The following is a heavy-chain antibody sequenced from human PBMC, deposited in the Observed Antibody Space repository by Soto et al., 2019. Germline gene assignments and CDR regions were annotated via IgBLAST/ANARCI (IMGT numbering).Heavy chain of an antibody. CDR1: GFTFSTYA. V-gene: IGHV3-23*01. Sequence: LRLSCAASGFTFSTYAMSWVRQAPGKGLEWVSTISSSGGNTYYTDSVKGRFTISRDNSKNTLYLQMNSLRAEDTAIYYCAKRPTSTGFGDPFDIWGQGTMVTVSS. CDR3: AKRPTSTGFGDPFDI. J-gene: IGHJ3*02. CDR2: ISSSGGNT. D-gene: IGHD3-10*01.